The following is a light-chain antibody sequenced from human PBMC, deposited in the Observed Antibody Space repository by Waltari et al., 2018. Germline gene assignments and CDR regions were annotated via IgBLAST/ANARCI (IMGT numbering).Light chain of an antibody. Sequence: VLTQSPDTLSLSPGERATLSCRASQSLTKRYLAWYQQKPGQAPRLLIYGASNRAAGIPDRVSGSGSGTDFTLTIDRLEPEDFAVYYCQQYGSSILYTFGQGTKLEIK. CDR3: QQYGSSILYT. CDR2: GAS. J-gene: IGKJ2*01. V-gene: IGKV3-20*01. CDR1: QSLTKRY.